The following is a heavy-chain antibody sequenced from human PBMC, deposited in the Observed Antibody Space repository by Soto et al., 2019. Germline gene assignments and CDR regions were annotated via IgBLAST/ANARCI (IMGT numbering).Heavy chain of an antibody. CDR2: INSDGSST. CDR1: GSTFSNDG. V-gene: IGHV3-74*01. J-gene: IGHJ6*02. Sequence: RGGSLRLSCAVSGSTFSNDGMHWVRQAPGKGLVWVSHINSDGSSTNYADFVKGRFTIARDNAKNTVYLQMNSLRAEDTAVYYCARDRSYSLDVWGQGTTVSVSS. CDR3: ARDRSYSLDV.